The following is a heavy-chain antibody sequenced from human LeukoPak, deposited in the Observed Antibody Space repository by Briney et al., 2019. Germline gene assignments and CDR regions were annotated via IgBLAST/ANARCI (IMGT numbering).Heavy chain of an antibody. Sequence: GGSLRLSCAASGFTVSDNYMTWVRQAPGKGLEWVSAISGSAGSTYYADSVKGRFTISRDNSKNTLYLQMNSLRAEDTAVYYCTKFGYYDFWSGAGFDPWGQGTLVTVSS. CDR2: ISGSAGST. D-gene: IGHD3-3*01. V-gene: IGHV3-23*01. CDR1: GFTVSDNY. J-gene: IGHJ5*02. CDR3: TKFGYYDFWSGAGFDP.